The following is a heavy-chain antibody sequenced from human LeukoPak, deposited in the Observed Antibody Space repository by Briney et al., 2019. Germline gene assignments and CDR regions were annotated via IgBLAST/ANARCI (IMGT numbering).Heavy chain of an antibody. CDR2: INAGNGNT. J-gene: IGHJ2*01. V-gene: IGHV1-3*01. CDR3: ATSYSSSWYVEYFDL. CDR1: GYTFTSYA. Sequence: ASVKVSCKASGYTFTSYAMHWVRQAPGQRLEWMGWINAGNGNTKYSQKFQGRVTITRDTSASTAYMGLSSLRSEDTAVYYCATSYSSSWYVEYFDLWGRGTLVTVSS. D-gene: IGHD6-13*01.